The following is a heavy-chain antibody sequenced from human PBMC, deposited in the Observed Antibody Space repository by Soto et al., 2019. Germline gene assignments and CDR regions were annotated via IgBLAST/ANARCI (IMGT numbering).Heavy chain of an antibody. CDR1: GGSSSSSNW. J-gene: IGHJ4*02. D-gene: IGHD2-21*01. CDR2: IYHSGNS. CDR3: AKRDPYIPEVPFDY. V-gene: IGHV4-4*02. Sequence: SLETLSHTSAVSGGSSSSSNWLSWVRQPPGRGLEWIGEIYHSGNSNYNPSLKSRVTLSVDKSKNQFSLNLTSVTAADTAVYYCAKRDPYIPEVPFDYWGQGTLVTV.